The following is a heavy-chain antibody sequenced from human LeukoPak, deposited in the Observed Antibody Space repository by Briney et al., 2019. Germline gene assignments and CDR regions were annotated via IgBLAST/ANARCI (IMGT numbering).Heavy chain of an antibody. D-gene: IGHD5-18*01. CDR1: GGTFSSYA. J-gene: IGHJ4*02. V-gene: IGHV1-69*01. CDR3: ARVQDTAMGRVDY. Sequence: ASVKVSCKASGGTFSSYAISWVRQAPGQGLEWMGGIIPSFGTANYAQKFQGRVTITADESTSTAYMELSSLRSEDTAVYYCARVQDTAMGRVDYWGQGTLVTVSS. CDR2: IIPSFGTA.